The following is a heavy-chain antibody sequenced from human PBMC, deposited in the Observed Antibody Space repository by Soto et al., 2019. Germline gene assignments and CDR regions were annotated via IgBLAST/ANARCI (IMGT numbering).Heavy chain of an antibody. CDR1: GDTFSSHT. J-gene: IGHJ4*02. CDR2: IIPMHGIT. CDR3: ARSLGYCNSITCYQPFDY. V-gene: IGHV1-69*02. Sequence: QVQLVQSGAEVKKPGSSVRVSCEASGDTFSSHTISWVRQAPGHGLEWMGRIIPMHGITNYAQNFQGRVTITADKSTNTAYMELSSLTSGDTAVYYCARSLGYCNSITCYQPFDYWGQGTLVTFSS. D-gene: IGHD2-2*01.